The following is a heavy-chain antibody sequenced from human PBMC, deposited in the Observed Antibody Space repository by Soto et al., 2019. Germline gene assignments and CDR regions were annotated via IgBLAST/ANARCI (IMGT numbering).Heavy chain of an antibody. CDR1: GGSISSSSYY. CDR2: IYYSGST. V-gene: IGHV4-39*01. Sequence: QLQLQESGPGLVKPSETLSLTCTVSGGSISSSSYYWGWIRQPPGKGLEWIGSIYYSGSTYYNPSLKSRVTISVDTSKNQFSLKLSSVTAADTAVYYCARGGNIAVAGQDYWGQGTLVTVSS. J-gene: IGHJ4*02. CDR3: ARGGNIAVAGQDY. D-gene: IGHD6-19*01.